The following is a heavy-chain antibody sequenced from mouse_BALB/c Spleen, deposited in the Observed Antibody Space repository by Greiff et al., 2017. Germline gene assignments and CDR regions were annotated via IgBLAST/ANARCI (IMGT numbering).Heavy chain of an antibody. CDR3: ARRGHFDY. CDR1: GFTFSSYA. CDR2: ISSGGSYT. V-gene: IGHV5-9-3*01. J-gene: IGHJ2*01. Sequence: EVKLVESGGGLVKPGGSLKLSCAASGFTFSSYAMSWVRQTPEKRLEWVATISSGGSYTYYPDSVKGRFTISRDNAKNTLYLQMSSLRSEDTAMYYCARRGHFDYWGQGTTLTVSS.